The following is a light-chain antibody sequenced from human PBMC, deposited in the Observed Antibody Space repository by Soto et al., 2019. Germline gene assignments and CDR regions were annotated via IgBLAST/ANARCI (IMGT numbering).Light chain of an antibody. CDR3: SSYTSSSTLVV. CDR2: DVS. CDR1: SSDVGDYNY. Sequence: QSVLTQPASVSGSPGQSITISCTGTSSDVGDYNYVSWYQQHPGKAPKLMIYDVSNRPSGVSNRFSGSKSGSTASLTISGLQAEDEADYYCSSYTSSSTLVVFGEGTKVTVL. V-gene: IGLV2-14*03. J-gene: IGLJ2*01.